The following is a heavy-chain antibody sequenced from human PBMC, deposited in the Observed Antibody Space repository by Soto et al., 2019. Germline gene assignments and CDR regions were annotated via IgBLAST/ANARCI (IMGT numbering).Heavy chain of an antibody. J-gene: IGHJ1*01. Sequence: GGSLRLSCAASGFTFSNYAMHWVRQSPGEGLEWVAVISYVGDNAYYADSVKGRFTISRDNSRYMLYLQMNSLRAEETAVYYCARDSTDSGDYAYQTFWGLGTLVTVSS. CDR2: ISYVGDNA. CDR3: ARDSTDSGDYAYQTF. V-gene: IGHV3-30-3*01. CDR1: GFTFSNYA. D-gene: IGHD4-17*01.